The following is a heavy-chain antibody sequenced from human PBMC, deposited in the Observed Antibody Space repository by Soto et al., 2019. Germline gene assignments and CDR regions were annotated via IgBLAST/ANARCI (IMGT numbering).Heavy chain of an antibody. CDR2: IKQDGSNK. CDR3: ARGGGYFDQ. D-gene: IGHD3-16*01. Sequence: EVRLVESGGGLVQPGGSLRLTCAASGFTLSGYWMSWVRQAPGKGLEWVANIKQDGSNKYYVDSVKGRSTISRENDMTSLYFEMNGLGVEDTAGYYCARGGGYFDQWGQGTLVVVSP. CDR1: GFTLSGYW. J-gene: IGHJ4*02. V-gene: IGHV3-7*04.